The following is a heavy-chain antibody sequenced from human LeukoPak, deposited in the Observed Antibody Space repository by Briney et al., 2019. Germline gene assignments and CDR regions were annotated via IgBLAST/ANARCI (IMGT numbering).Heavy chain of an antibody. CDR3: ARRVGRWFGERAYYYNYMDV. V-gene: IGHV4-34*01. Sequence: SETLSLTCAVYGGFFSGYYWSWIRQPPGKGLEWIGEINHRGSTNYNPSLKSRVTISVDTAKNQFSLKLSSVTAADTAVYYCARRVGRWFGERAYYYNYMDVWGKGTTVTISS. D-gene: IGHD3-10*01. CDR1: GGFFSGYY. CDR2: INHRGST. J-gene: IGHJ6*03.